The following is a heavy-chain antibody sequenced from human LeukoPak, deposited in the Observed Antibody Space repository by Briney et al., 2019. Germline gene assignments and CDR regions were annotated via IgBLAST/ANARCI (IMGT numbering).Heavy chain of an antibody. D-gene: IGHD6-19*01. CDR1: GYTFTGYY. CDR2: INPNSGGT. J-gene: IGHJ6*03. Sequence: GAPVKVSCKASGYTFTGYYMHWVRQAPGQGLEWMGWINPNSGGTNYAQKLQGRVSMTTDTSTSTAYMDLRSLRSDDTAVYYCARDLRYSSGWSASGMDVWGKGTTVTITS. V-gene: IGHV1-2*02. CDR3: ARDLRYSSGWSASGMDV.